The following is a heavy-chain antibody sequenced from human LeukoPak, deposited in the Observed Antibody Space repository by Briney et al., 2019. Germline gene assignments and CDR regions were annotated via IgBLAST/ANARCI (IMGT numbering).Heavy chain of an antibody. Sequence: GGSRSLSCAASGFTFGSYSMHGVRQAPGKGQEGVAVISYDGSNKYYADSVKGRFTISRDNSKNTLYLQMNSLRAEDTAVYYCARDARACSSTSCYQYYYMDVWGKGTTVTVSS. CDR2: ISYDGSNK. CDR1: GFTFGSYS. D-gene: IGHD2-2*01. CDR3: ARDARACSSTSCYQYYYMDV. J-gene: IGHJ6*03. V-gene: IGHV3-30*07.